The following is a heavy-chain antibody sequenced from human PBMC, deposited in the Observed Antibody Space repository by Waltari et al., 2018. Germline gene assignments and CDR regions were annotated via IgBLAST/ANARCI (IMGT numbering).Heavy chain of an antibody. Sequence: QVQLIQSGSEVKKPGSSVKVSCKASGGTFVSFAFAWVRQAPGQGLEWVGGIIPIFGTANYAPKFQGRVTISSDESTNTAYMEMSSLRLEDTAVYFCARVHLATEFDYYYGPDVWGQGTTVTV. CDR1: GGTFVSFA. V-gene: IGHV1-69*01. D-gene: IGHD2-21*02. CDR2: IIPIFGTA. J-gene: IGHJ6*02. CDR3: ARVHLATEFDYYYGPDV.